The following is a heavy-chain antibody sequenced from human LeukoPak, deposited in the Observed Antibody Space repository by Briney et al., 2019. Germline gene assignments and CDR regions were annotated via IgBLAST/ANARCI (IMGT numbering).Heavy chain of an antibody. V-gene: IGHV3-7*01. Sequence: GGSLRLSCAVSGFTISNYWMSWVRQAPGKGLEWVATIKQDGSAEFYVDSVKGRFTISRDSAKNSLYLQMNSLRDDDTAVYYCARDLFDYWGQGTLVTVSA. J-gene: IGHJ4*02. CDR2: IKQDGSAE. CDR3: ARDLFDY. CDR1: GFTISNYW.